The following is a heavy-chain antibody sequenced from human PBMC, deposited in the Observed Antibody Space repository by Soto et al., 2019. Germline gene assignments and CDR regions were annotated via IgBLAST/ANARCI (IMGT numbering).Heavy chain of an antibody. Sequence: QVQLQESGPGLVKPSQTLSLTCTVSGGSISSGGYYWSWIRQHPGKGLEWIGYIYYSGSTYYNPSLKSRVTISVDTSKNQFSLKLSSVTAADTAVYYCAIGMINQWLPHNWFDPWGQGTLVTVSS. CDR1: GGSISSGGYY. CDR2: IYYSGST. V-gene: IGHV4-31*03. D-gene: IGHD3-22*01. J-gene: IGHJ5*02. CDR3: AIGMINQWLPHNWFDP.